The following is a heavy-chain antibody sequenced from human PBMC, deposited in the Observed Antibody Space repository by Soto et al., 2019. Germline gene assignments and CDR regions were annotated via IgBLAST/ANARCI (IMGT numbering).Heavy chain of an antibody. CDR2: IYYSGST. CDR1: GGSISSGGYY. V-gene: IGHV4-31*03. D-gene: IGHD3-3*01. J-gene: IGHJ5*02. Sequence: SETLSLTCTVSGGSISSGGYYWSWIRQHPGKGLEWIGYIYYSGSTYYNPSLKSRVTISVDTSKNQFSLKLSSVTAADTAVYYCARVLTNYDFWSGYFGSWGEEFDPWGQGTLVTVSS. CDR3: ARVLTNYDFWSGYFGSWGEEFDP.